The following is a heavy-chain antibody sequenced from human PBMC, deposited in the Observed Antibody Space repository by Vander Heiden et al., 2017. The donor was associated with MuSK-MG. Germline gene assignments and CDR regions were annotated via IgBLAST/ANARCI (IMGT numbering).Heavy chain of an antibody. J-gene: IGHJ4*02. CDR2: IRISSSTI. CDR1: GITFSSYS. D-gene: IGHD3-3*01. V-gene: IGHV3-48*04. Sequence: EVQLVVSGGGLVQPGGSLRLSCAASGITFSSYSMNWVRQATGKGLGWVSYIRISSSTIYYAELVKGRVTITRDNAKNSLYLQMNRLRAEGTAVYYCATVLDCVSGYPSFDYWGQGTMVTVYS. CDR3: ATVLDCVSGYPSFDY.